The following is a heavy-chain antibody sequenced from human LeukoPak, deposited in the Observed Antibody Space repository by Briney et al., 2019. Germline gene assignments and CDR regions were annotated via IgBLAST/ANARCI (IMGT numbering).Heavy chain of an antibody. V-gene: IGHV1-46*01. J-gene: IGHJ6*02. CDR3: ARGVLTGYFGMDV. CDR2: INPSGGST. Sequence: GASVKPSCKASGYTFTSYYIHWVRQAPGQGLEWMGIINPSGGSTTYAQKFQGRVTMTRDTSTSTVYMELSSLRSEDSAMYYCARGVLTGYFGMDVWGQGTTVTVSS. CDR1: GYTFTSYY. D-gene: IGHD3-9*01.